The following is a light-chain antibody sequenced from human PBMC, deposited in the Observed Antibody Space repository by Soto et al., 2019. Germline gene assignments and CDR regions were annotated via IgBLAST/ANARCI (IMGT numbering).Light chain of an antibody. CDR3: SSFTNTITRYA. Sequence: QSALTQPASVSGSPGQSITISCTGTSSDVGGYNYVSWFQHHPGKAPKLIIYEVSYRPSGVSARFSGSKSGDTASLTISGLQTEVEADYYCSSFTNTITRYAFGTGTKVTVL. V-gene: IGLV2-14*01. CDR2: EVS. CDR1: SSDVGGYNY. J-gene: IGLJ1*01.